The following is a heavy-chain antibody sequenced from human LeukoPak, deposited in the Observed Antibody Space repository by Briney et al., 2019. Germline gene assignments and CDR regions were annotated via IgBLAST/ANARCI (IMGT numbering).Heavy chain of an antibody. CDR1: GYTFTSYY. CDR3: ATRYGDPYYFDY. J-gene: IGHJ4*02. D-gene: IGHD4-17*01. CDR2: INPSGGST. V-gene: IGHV1-46*01. Sequence: ASVNVSCKASGYTFTSYYMHWVRQAPGQGLEWMGIINPSGGSTSYAQKFQGRVTMTRDTSTSTVYMELSSLRSEDTAVYYCATRYGDPYYFDYWGQGTLVTVSS.